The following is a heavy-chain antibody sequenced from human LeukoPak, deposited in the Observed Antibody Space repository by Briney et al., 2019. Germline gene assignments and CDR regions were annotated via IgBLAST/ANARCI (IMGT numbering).Heavy chain of an antibody. CDR2: INPNSGGT. CDR3: ARELDIALYYYYMDV. CDR1: GYTFTGYY. Sequence: GASVKVSCKASGYTFTGYYMHWVRQAPGQGLEWMGWINPNSGGTNYAQKFQGRVTMTRDTSISTAYMELSRLRSDDTAVYYCARELDIALYYYYMDVWGKGTTVTVSS. V-gene: IGHV1-2*02. D-gene: IGHD2-15*01. J-gene: IGHJ6*03.